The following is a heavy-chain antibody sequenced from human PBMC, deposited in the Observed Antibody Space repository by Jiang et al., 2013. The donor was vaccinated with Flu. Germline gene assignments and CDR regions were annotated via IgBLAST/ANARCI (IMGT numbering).Heavy chain of an antibody. CDR2: ISGSGGNT. V-gene: IGHV3-23*01. Sequence: LVQPGGSLRLSCAASGFTFSSYGMTWVRQAPGKGLEWVSGISGSGGNTYYADSVKGRFTISRDNPKNTLYLQMNSLRAEDTAVYYCAKDFSYGGFDYWGQGTLVTVSS. CDR1: GFTFSSYG. D-gene: IGHD4-23*01. CDR3: AKDFSYGGFDY. J-gene: IGHJ4*02.